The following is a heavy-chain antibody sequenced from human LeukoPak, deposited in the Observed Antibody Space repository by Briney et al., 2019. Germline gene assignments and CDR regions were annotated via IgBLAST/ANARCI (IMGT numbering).Heavy chain of an antibody. V-gene: IGHV4-4*07. D-gene: IGHD3-10*01. J-gene: IGHJ6*02. CDR2: IYTSGST. Sequence: SETLSLTCTVSGGSISSYYWSWIRQPAGKGLEWIGRIYTSGSTNYNPSLKSRVTISVDTSKNQFSLKLSSVTAADTAVYYCARSQGITMVRGVPDYYYYYGMDVWGQGTTVTVSS. CDR1: GGSISSYY. CDR3: ARSQGITMVRGVPDYYYYYGMDV.